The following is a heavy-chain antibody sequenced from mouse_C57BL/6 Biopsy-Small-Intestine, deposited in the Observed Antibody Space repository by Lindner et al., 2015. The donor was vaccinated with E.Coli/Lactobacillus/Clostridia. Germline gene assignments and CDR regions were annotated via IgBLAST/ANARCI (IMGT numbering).Heavy chain of an antibody. J-gene: IGHJ2*01. V-gene: IGHV1-80*01. CDR3: TRSYYSNCDY. D-gene: IGHD2-5*01. CDR1: GYVFSNYW. CDR2: VNPGDGDT. Sequence: VQLQESGAELVKPGASVKISCKASGYVFSNYWINWVKQRPGKGLEWIGQVNPGDGDTNYNGMFKGKATLTADISSRTVYMQLSSLTSEDSAVYFCTRSYYSNCDYWGQGTTLTVSS.